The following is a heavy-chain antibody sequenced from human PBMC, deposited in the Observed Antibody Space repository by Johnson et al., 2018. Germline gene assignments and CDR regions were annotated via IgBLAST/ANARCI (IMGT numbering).Heavy chain of an antibody. CDR2: SSGSGGRI. Sequence: VQLVQSGGGLVQPGGSLRLSCAASGFSFSTYAMSWVRQAPGKGLEWVSVSSGSGGRIYHADSVKGRFTIPRENSKNTLYLQMNSLRAEDTALYYCAKKKTGPDVFDFWGQGTMVTVSS. J-gene: IGHJ3*01. D-gene: IGHD1-14*01. V-gene: IGHV3-23*04. CDR3: AKKKTGPDVFDF. CDR1: GFSFSTYA.